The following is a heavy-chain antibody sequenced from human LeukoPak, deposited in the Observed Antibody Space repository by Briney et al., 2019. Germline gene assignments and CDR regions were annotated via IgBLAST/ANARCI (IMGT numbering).Heavy chain of an antibody. CDR2: IYYSGST. CDR3: VRHLSAGRPAFDI. J-gene: IGHJ3*02. D-gene: IGHD2-15*01. CDR1: GGSINSYY. V-gene: IGHV4-59*08. Sequence: SETLSLTCTVSGGSINSYYWSWIRQPPGKGLEWIGYIYYSGSTNYNPSLKSRVTISVDTSNNKFSLKLTSLTAADTAVYYCVRHLSAGRPAFDIWGQGTMVTVPS.